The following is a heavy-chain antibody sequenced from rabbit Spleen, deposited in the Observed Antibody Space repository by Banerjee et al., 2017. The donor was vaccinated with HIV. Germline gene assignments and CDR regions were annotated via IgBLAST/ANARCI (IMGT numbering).Heavy chain of an antibody. D-gene: IGHD8-1*01. J-gene: IGHJ6*01. CDR1: GFSFSSNW. Sequence: LEESGGGLVQPEGSLALTCKASGFSFSSNWICWVRQAPGKGLEWIACIDTSDGDTDYANWPKGRFTISKATSTTVTLQMTSLTAADTATYFCARDTGSSFSSYGMDLWGPGTLVTVS. V-gene: IGHV1S45*01. CDR3: ARDTGSSFSSYGMDL. CDR2: IDTSDGDT.